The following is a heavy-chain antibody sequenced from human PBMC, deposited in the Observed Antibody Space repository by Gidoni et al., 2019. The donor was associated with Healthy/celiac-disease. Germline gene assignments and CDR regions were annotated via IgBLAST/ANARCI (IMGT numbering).Heavy chain of an antibody. D-gene: IGHD4-17*01. CDR3: ARGGYGDYVDWFDP. Sequence: QLQLQESGSGLVKPSQTLSLTSAASGGSISSGGYSWSWIRQPPGKGLEWIGYIYHSGSTYYNPSLKSRVTISVDRSKNQFSLKLSSVTAADTAVYYCARGGYGDYVDWFDPWGQGTLVTVSS. J-gene: IGHJ5*02. CDR1: GGSISSGGYS. V-gene: IGHV4-30-2*01. CDR2: IYHSGST.